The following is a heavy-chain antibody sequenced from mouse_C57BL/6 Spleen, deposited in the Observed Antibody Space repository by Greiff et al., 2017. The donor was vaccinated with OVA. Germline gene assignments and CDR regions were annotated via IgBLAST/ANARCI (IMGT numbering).Heavy chain of an antibody. D-gene: IGHD1-1*01. J-gene: IGHJ1*03. CDR2: IWSGGST. CDR1: GFSLTSYG. CDR3: ARHYGSSPYWYFDV. V-gene: IGHV2-2*01. Sequence: QVQLKQSGPGLVQPSQSLSITCTVSGFSLTSYGVHWVRQSPGKGLEWLGVIWSGGSTDYNAAFISRLSISKDNSKSQVFFKMNSLQADDTAIYYCARHYGSSPYWYFDVWGTGTTVTVSS.